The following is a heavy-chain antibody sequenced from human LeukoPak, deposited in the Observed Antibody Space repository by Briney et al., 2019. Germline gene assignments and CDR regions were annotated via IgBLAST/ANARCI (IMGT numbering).Heavy chain of an antibody. CDR1: GFTVSSNY. CDR3: ASVGKLRYFDWEVGAFDI. CDR2: IYSGGST. V-gene: IGHV3-66*01. J-gene: IGHJ3*02. Sequence: GGSLRLSCAASGFTVSSNYMSWVRQAPGKGLEWVSVIYSGGSTYYADSVKGRFTISRDNSKNTLYLQMNSLRAEDTAVYYCASVGKLRYFDWEVGAFDIWGQGTMVTVSS. D-gene: IGHD3-9*01.